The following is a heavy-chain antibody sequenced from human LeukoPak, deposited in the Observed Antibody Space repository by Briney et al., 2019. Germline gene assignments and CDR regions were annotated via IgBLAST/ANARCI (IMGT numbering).Heavy chain of an antibody. V-gene: IGHV3-23*01. Sequence: GGSLRLSCAASGFTFSSYAMSWVRQAPGKGLEWVSAISGSGGNTYYADSVKGRFTISRDNSKNTLYLQMNSLRAEDTAVYYCAKGPIWFGELFFDYWGQGTLVTVSS. D-gene: IGHD3-10*01. CDR1: GFTFSSYA. CDR3: AKGPIWFGELFFDY. J-gene: IGHJ4*02. CDR2: ISGSGGNT.